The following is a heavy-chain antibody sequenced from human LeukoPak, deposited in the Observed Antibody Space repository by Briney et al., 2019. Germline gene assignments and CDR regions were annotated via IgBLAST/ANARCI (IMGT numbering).Heavy chain of an antibody. CDR3: ARRQDGHDY. V-gene: IGHV4-61*02. Sequence: SETLSLTCTVSGVSIANTFYYWNWLRQPAGKGLEWIGRIYTTGSTDYNPSLKSRVTISLDTARNQFSLKLSSVTAADTAVYYCARRQDGHDYWGQGTLVTVSS. CDR2: IYTTGST. J-gene: IGHJ4*02. CDR1: GVSIANTFYY.